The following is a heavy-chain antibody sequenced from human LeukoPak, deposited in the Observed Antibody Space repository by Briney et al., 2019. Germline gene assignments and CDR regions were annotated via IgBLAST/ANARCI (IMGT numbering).Heavy chain of an antibody. CDR2: VNHSGST. CDR1: GGSFSGYY. Sequence: SETLSLTCAVYGGSFSGYYWRWIRQPPGKGLEWIGDVNHSGSTNYNPSLKSRVTISVDASKNQFSLKLNSVTAADTAVYYCVRVLTGSQFDYWGQGTLVTASS. D-gene: IGHD3-9*01. J-gene: IGHJ4*02. V-gene: IGHV4-34*01. CDR3: VRVLTGSQFDY.